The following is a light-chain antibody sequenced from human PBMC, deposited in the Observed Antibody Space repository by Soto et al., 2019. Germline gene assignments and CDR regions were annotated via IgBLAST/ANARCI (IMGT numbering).Light chain of an antibody. J-gene: IGLJ2*01. CDR3: QSYDLSLSARVL. CDR2: GNN. V-gene: IGLV1-40*01. Sequence: QSVLTQPPSVSGAPGQRVTISCTGNNSNIGADYDVHWYRQLPGAAPKLLISGNNNRPSGVPDRFSGSKSGTSASLTITGLQAEDEADYYCQSYDLSLSARVLFGGGTKVTVL. CDR1: NSNIGADYD.